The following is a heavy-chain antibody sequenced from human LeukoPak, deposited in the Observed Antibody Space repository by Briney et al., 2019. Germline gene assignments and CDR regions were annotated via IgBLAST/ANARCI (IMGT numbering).Heavy chain of an antibody. D-gene: IGHD3-9*01. V-gene: IGHV4-34*01. Sequence: MPSETLSLTCGVYGGSFSGYYWSWVRQPPGKGLEWIGKIEHSGSTNYNPSLKSRVTISVDTSKNQSSLNLSSVTAADTAVYYCARSATLVRNYYYYYMDVWGKGTTVTVSS. CDR1: GGSFSGYY. J-gene: IGHJ6*03. CDR2: IEHSGST. CDR3: ARSATLVRNYYYYYMDV.